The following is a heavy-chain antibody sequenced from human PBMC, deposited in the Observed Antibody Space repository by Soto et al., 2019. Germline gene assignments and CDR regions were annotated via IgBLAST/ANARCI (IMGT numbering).Heavy chain of an antibody. V-gene: IGHV3-48*02. CDR3: ARGDRFRCSGDRCFSDGLFLS. Sequence: GGPLRLSCAASGFTFGIYSMNWVRQAPGKGLEWISYINGSSSTMYYADSVKGRFIISRDNADNSLYLQMNSLRDADTAVYYCARGDRFRCSGDRCFSDGLFLSWGQGTLVTVSS. J-gene: IGHJ5*02. CDR1: GFTFGIYS. D-gene: IGHD2-15*01. CDR2: INGSSSTM.